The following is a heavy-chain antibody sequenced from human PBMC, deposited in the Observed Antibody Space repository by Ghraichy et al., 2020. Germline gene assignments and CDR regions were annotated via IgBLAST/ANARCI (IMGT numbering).Heavy chain of an antibody. Sequence: SQTLSLTCTVSGGSISSSSYYWDWIRQPPGKGLEWIGSIYYSGITYYNPSLKSRVTISVDTSKNQFSLKLNSVTAADTAVYYCARRVGAKEAFDYWGQGTLVTVSS. CDR2: IYYSGIT. CDR3: ARRVGAKEAFDY. V-gene: IGHV4-39*01. CDR1: GGSISSSSYY. D-gene: IGHD1-26*01. J-gene: IGHJ4*02.